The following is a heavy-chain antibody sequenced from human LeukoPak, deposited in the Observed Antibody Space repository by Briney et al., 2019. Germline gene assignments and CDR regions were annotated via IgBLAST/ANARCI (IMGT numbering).Heavy chain of an antibody. V-gene: IGHV3-20*04. CDR1: GFTFDDYA. Sequence: GGSLRLSCAASGFTFDDYAMTWVRQAPGRGLEWVSRINWNGGSTTYADSVKGRFTISRDNAKNSLYLQMNSLRAEDTALYYCAADLYAGTVNWFDHRGQGTLVTVSS. J-gene: IGHJ5*02. CDR2: INWNGGST. CDR3: AADLYAGTVNWFDH. D-gene: IGHD6-13*01.